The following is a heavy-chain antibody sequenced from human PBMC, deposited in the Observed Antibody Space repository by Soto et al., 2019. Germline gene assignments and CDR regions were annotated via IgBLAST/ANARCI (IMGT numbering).Heavy chain of an antibody. CDR1: GYSISSGYY. D-gene: IGHD1-1*01. V-gene: IGHV4-38-2*02. Sequence: SETLSLTCAVSGYSISSGYYWGWIRQPPGKGLEWIGSIYHSGSTYYNPSLKSRVTISVDTSKNQFSLKLSSVTAADTAVYYCARDMSPGYYYCMDFWGQGTPVTVSS. J-gene: IGHJ6*02. CDR2: IYHSGST. CDR3: ARDMSPGYYYCMDF.